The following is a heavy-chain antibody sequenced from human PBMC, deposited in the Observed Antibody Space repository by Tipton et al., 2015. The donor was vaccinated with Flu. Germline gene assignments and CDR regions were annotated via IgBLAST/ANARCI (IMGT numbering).Heavy chain of an antibody. CDR1: GGSISSYY. CDR2: IYTSGST. V-gene: IGHV4-4*07. CDR3: ARHKFAADSSGWYAYWYFDL. J-gene: IGHJ2*01. D-gene: IGHD6-19*01. Sequence: TLSLTCTVSGGSISSYYWSWIRQPAGKGLEWIGRIYTSGSTNYNPSLKSRVTMSVDTSKNQFSLKLSSVTAADTAVYYWARHKFAADSSGWYAYWYFDLWGRGTPVTVSS.